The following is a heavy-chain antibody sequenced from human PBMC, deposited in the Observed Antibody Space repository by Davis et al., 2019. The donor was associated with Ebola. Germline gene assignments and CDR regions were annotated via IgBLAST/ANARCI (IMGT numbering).Heavy chain of an antibody. V-gene: IGHV3-23*01. CDR1: GFTFSSYA. Sequence: GESLKISCAASGFTFSSYAMSWVRQAPGKGLEWVSAISGSGGSTYYADSVKGRFTISRDNSKNTLYLQMNSLRAEDTAVYYCAKARPYCGGDCCPRSYFDYWGQGTLVTVSS. CDR2: ISGSGGST. J-gene: IGHJ4*02. D-gene: IGHD2-21*01. CDR3: AKARPYCGGDCCPRSYFDY.